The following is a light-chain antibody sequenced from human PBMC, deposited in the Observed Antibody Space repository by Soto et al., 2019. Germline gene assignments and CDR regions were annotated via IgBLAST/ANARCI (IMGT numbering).Light chain of an antibody. J-gene: IGKJ3*01. V-gene: IGKV1-5*03. CDR1: QSISGW. CDR3: QQYYSYPLT. CDR2: KAS. Sequence: DIQMTQSPSTLSASVGDRVTITCRASQSISGWLAWYQQRPGSAPELLIYKASSLGNGVPSRFSGSGSGTEVALTISSLQLDDFATYYCQQYYSYPLTFGPGTIVDIK.